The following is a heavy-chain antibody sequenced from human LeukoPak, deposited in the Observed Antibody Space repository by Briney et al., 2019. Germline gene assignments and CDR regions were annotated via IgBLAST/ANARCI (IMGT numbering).Heavy chain of an antibody. CDR1: GGTFSSYA. V-gene: IGHV1-69*04. J-gene: IGHJ4*02. D-gene: IGHD3-22*01. CDR2: IIPILGIA. CDR3: ARDAGDSSGYYCY. Sequence: SVKVSCKASGGTFSSYAISWVRQAPGQGLEWMGRIIPILGIANYAQKFQGRVTITADKSTSTAYMELSSLRSEDTAVYYCARDAGDSSGYYCYWGQGTLVTVSS.